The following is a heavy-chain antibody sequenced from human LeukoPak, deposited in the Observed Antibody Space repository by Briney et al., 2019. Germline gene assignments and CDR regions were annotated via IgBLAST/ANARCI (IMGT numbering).Heavy chain of an antibody. CDR3: AKDFRAEYYYDSSGYQVDY. CDR1: GFTFSSYA. V-gene: IGHV3-23*01. J-gene: IGHJ4*02. D-gene: IGHD3-22*01. Sequence: PGGSLRLSCAASGFTFSSYAMSWVRQAPGKGLEWVSAISGSGGSTYYADSVKGRFTISRDNSKNTLYLQMNSLRAEDTAVYYRAKDFRAEYYYDSSGYQVDYWGQGTLVTVSS. CDR2: ISGSGGST.